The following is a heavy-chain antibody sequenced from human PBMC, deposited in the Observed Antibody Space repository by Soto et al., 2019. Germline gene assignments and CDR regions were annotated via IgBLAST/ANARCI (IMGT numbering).Heavy chain of an antibody. Sequence: PSETLSLTCTVSGGSISSSSYYWGWIRQPPGKGLEWIGSIYYSGSTYYNPSLKSRVTISVDTSKNQFSLKLSSVTAADTAVYYCARHGAPLRGYSGYDLDYWGQGTLVTVSS. V-gene: IGHV4-39*01. CDR2: IYYSGST. CDR1: GGSISSSSYY. J-gene: IGHJ4*02. D-gene: IGHD5-12*01. CDR3: ARHGAPLRGYSGYDLDY.